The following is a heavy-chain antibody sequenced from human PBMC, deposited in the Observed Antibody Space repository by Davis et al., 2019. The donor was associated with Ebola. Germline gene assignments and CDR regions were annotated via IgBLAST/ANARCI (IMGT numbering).Heavy chain of an antibody. CDR3: TTPIYYYDETGGDY. J-gene: IGHJ4*02. D-gene: IGHD3-22*01. CDR1: GFTFSSYA. CDR2: ISYDGSNK. V-gene: IGHV3-30-3*01. Sequence: GESLKISCAASGFTFSSYAMHWVRQAPGKGLEWVAVISYDGSNKYYADSVKGRFTISRDNSKNTLYLQMNSLRAEDTAVYYCTTPIYYYDETGGDYWGQGTLVTVSS.